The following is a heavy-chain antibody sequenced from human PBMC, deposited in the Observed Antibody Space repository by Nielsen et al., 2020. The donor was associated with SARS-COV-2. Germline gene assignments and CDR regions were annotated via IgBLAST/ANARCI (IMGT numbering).Heavy chain of an antibody. Sequence: SETLSLTCTVSGFSISSGYFWGWVRQPPGKGLEWIGSLHHSGGTYYGPTLKSRVTISLDRSKNQFSLELSTVTAPDTAVYYCARGGDFYYGSGYYFPFDYWGQGTLVTVSS. D-gene: IGHD3-10*01. V-gene: IGHV4-38-2*02. J-gene: IGHJ4*02. CDR2: LHHSGGT. CDR1: GFSISSGYF. CDR3: ARGGDFYYGSGYYFPFDY.